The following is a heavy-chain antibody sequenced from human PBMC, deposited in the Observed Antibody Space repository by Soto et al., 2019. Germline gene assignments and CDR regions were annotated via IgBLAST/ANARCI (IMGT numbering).Heavy chain of an antibody. CDR1: GFTFSSYA. J-gene: IGHJ3*02. D-gene: IGHD6-19*01. V-gene: IGHV3-30-3*01. Sequence: GGSLRLSCAASGFTFSSYALSWVRQAPGKGLEWVAATSYDGSNKYYADSVKGRFTISRDNSKNTLYLQMNSLRAEDTAVYYCARDSPALSDIAVAGNDAFDIWGQGTMVTVSS. CDR3: ARDSPALSDIAVAGNDAFDI. CDR2: TSYDGSNK.